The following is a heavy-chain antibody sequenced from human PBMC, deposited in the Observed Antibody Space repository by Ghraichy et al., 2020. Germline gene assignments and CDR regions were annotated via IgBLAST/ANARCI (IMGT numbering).Heavy chain of an antibody. D-gene: IGHD2-8*01. J-gene: IGHJ4*02. CDR2: INHSGST. CDR3: ARRPGLMVYAFDY. CDR1: GGSFSGYY. Sequence: SETLSLTCAVYGGSFSGYYWSWIRQPPGKGLEWIGEINHSGSTNYNPSLKSRVTISVDTSKNQFSLKLSSVTAAATAVYYCARRPGLMVYAFDYWGQGTLVTVSS. V-gene: IGHV4-34*01.